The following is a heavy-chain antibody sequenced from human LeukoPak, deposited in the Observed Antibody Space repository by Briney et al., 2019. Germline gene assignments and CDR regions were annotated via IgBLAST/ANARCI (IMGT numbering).Heavy chain of an antibody. CDR1: GYTFTGYY. CDR3: ARVSGPHKDIVVVPAALGDYYYYGMDV. Sequence: GASVKVSCKASGYTFTGYYMHWVRQAPGQGLEWMGWINPNSGGTNYAQKFQGRVTMTRDTSISTAYMELSRLRSDDTAVYYCARVSGPHKDIVVVPAALGDYYYYGMDVWGQGTTVTASS. CDR2: INPNSGGT. J-gene: IGHJ6*02. V-gene: IGHV1-2*02. D-gene: IGHD2-2*01.